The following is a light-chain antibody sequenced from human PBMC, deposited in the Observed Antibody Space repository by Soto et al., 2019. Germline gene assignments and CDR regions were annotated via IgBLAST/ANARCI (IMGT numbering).Light chain of an antibody. J-gene: IGKJ3*01. CDR3: QQYNNWPFT. V-gene: IGKV3-15*01. CDR2: GAS. Sequence: ERAMKKSPATMSVSPGERDTLSCGASQSVSSNLAWYQQKPGQAPRLLIYGASTRATGIPARFSGSGSGTEFTLTISSLQSEDFAVYYCQQYNNWPFTFGPGTKVDIK. CDR1: QSVSSN.